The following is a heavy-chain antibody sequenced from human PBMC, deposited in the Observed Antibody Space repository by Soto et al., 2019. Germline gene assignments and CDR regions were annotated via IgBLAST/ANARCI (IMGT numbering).Heavy chain of an antibody. V-gene: IGHV5-51*01. CDR1: GYSFTSYW. CDR2: IYPGDSDT. D-gene: IGHD3-10*01. Sequence: GESLKISCKGSGYSFTSYWIGWVRQMPGKGLEWMGIIYPGDSDTRYSPSFQGQVTISADKSISTAYLRWSSLKASDTAMYYCARSRGGTYYYYYGMDVWGQGTTVTVSS. CDR3: ARSRGGTYYYYYGMDV. J-gene: IGHJ6*02.